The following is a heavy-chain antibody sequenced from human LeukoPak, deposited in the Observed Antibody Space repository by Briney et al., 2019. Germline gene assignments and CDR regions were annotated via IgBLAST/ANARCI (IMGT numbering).Heavy chain of an antibody. CDR2: IYHSGST. D-gene: IGHD3-10*01. J-gene: IGHJ3*02. Sequence: ASQTLSLTCDVSGGSISSDDYSWSWFRQPPGQGLEWIGYIYHSGSTYANPSLKSRVTMSLDKSKHQFSLKLNSVTAADTAVYYCARDGPGLSGAFDIWGQGTVVTVSS. V-gene: IGHV4-30-2*01. CDR3: ARDGPGLSGAFDI. CDR1: GGSISSDDYS.